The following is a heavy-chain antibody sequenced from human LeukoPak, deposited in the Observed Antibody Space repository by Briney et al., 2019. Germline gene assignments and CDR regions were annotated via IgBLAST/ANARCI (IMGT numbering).Heavy chain of an antibody. CDR3: AREAAGQANRDHFDT. V-gene: IGHV1-18*01. CDR2: ISAFNGKS. J-gene: IGHJ4*02. D-gene: IGHD1-14*01. Sequence: ASVKVSCTASGFTFSSYGISWVCQAPGQGLEWMGWISAFNGKSNYPQKFQGRVTMTTDTSTSTAYMELRSLRSDDTAVYYCAREAAGQANRDHFDTWGQGTLVSVSS. CDR1: GFTFSSYG.